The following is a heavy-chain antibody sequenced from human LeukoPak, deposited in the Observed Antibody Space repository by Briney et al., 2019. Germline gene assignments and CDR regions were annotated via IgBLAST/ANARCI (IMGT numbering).Heavy chain of an antibody. CDR2: TSWNSDSK. J-gene: IGHJ3*02. V-gene: IGHV3-9*01. CDR3: AKDRYSGSYADASDI. Sequence: GRSLRLSCAASGFIFGDYAMHWVRQAPGKGLEWVSGTSWNSDSKAYADSVKGRFTISRDNAKNSLYLQMNSLRVTDTALCYCAKDRYSGSYADASDIWGQGTMVTVSS. D-gene: IGHD1-26*01. CDR1: GFIFGDYA.